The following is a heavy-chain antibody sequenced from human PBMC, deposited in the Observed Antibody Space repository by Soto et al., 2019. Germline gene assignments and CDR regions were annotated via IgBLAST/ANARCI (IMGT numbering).Heavy chain of an antibody. Sequence: QAQLMQSGAEVKEPGSSVKVSCKASGGTFSGYAISWVRQAPGQGLEWLGGIIPIFGITNYAQKFQNRLTIAADASSATVYMDLRSLTSEDSAIYYCARDPRSITGTTSSEDFQNWGQGTLVSVS. CDR2: IIPIFGIT. D-gene: IGHD1-1*01. CDR1: GGTFSGYA. V-gene: IGHV1-69*01. CDR3: ARDPRSITGTTSSEDFQN. J-gene: IGHJ1*01.